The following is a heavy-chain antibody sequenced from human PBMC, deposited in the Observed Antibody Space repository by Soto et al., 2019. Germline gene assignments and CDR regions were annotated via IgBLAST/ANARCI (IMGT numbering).Heavy chain of an antibody. CDR2: ITVAGDGT. CDR3: AKDPNGDYIGAFDS. J-gene: IGHJ3*02. D-gene: IGHD2-8*01. CDR1: AFTFRNYA. Sequence: ELQLLESGGTLVQPGGSLRISCAASAFTFRNYAMTWFRQTPGKGLEWVSSITVAGDGTFYADSVKGRFTISRDNSKNALYLQMDSLRVADTAIYYCAKDPNGDYIGAFDSWGQGTMVTVSS. V-gene: IGHV3-23*01.